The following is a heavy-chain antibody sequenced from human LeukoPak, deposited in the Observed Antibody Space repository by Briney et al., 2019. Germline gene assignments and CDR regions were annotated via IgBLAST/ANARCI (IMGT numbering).Heavy chain of an antibody. CDR1: GYSISSGYY. Sequence: PSETLSLTCAVSGYSISSGYYWGWIRQPPGKGLEWIGSIYHSGSTYYNPSLKSRVTISVDTSKNQFSLKLSSVTAADTAVYYCARGDGDYYYYYMDVWGKGTTVTVSS. D-gene: IGHD4-17*01. CDR3: ARGDGDYYYYYMDV. CDR2: IYHSGST. J-gene: IGHJ6*03. V-gene: IGHV4-38-2*01.